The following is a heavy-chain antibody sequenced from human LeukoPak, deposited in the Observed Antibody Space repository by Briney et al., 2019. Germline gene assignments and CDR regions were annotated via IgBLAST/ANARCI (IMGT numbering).Heavy chain of an antibody. CDR3: ARYVVYGSGKFYFDQ. Sequence: PSETLSLTCTVSGGSISSSSYYWSWIRQPPGKGLEWIGSINYSGNTYYNPSLKSRVTTSVATSKNQFSLTLSSVTAADTAVYSCARYVVYGSGKFYFDQWGQGTLVTVSS. D-gene: IGHD3-10*01. V-gene: IGHV4-39*01. J-gene: IGHJ4*02. CDR1: GGSISSSSYY. CDR2: INYSGNT.